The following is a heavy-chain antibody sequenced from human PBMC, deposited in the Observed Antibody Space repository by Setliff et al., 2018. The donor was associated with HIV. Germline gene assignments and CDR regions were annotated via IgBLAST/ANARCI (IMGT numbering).Heavy chain of an antibody. J-gene: IGHJ5*02. V-gene: IGHV3-11*04. D-gene: IGHD5-12*01. CDR1: GFIFSDYY. Sequence: KPGGSLRLSCAASGFIFSDYYMSWIRQAPGKGLEWLSYISNSGSTKYYADSVKGRFTISRDNAKNSLYLQMNSLRAEDTAVYYCAKDRATGPNNWFDPWGQGALVTVSS. CDR2: ISNSGSTK. CDR3: AKDRATGPNNWFDP.